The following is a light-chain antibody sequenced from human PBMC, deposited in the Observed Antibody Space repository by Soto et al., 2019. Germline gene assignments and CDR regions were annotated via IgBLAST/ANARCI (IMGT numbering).Light chain of an antibody. CDR2: SAF. CDR1: QDINQF. J-gene: IGKJ2*01. CDR3: QQLKTYPYP. Sequence: IQLTQSPSSLSASVGDRVTLTCRASQDINQFLAWFQQTPGKAPKLLVSSAFTLHSGVPSRFSGSGSGTDFALTISSLQPEDFATYYCQQLKTYPYPFGQGTRLDIK. V-gene: IGKV1-9*01.